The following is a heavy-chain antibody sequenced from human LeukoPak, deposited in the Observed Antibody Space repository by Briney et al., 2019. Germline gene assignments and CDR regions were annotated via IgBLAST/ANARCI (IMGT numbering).Heavy chain of an antibody. Sequence: ASVKFSCKASGYTFTSYDINWVRQATGQGLEWMGWMNPNSGNTGYAQKFQGRVTMTEDTSTDTAYMELSSLRSEDTAVYYCATVFRREIVVVTATPPRAFDIWGQGTMVTVSS. CDR3: ATVFRREIVVVTATPPRAFDI. CDR1: GYTFTSYD. V-gene: IGHV1-8*01. J-gene: IGHJ3*02. D-gene: IGHD2-21*02. CDR2: MNPNSGNT.